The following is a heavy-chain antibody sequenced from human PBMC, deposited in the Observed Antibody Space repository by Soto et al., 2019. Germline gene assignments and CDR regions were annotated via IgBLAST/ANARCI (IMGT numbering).Heavy chain of an antibody. V-gene: IGHV1-18*01. CDR1: GYTFYNYD. CDR3: ARARATVTTERALGY. Sequence: QVQLVQSGAEVKKPGASVKVSCKASGYTFYNYDITWVRQAPGQGLEWMGTTSVYNGNTNFAQSLQGRATMTIDKSTATAYMELRSLTSDDAAVYYCARARATVTTERALGYWGQGTLVTVSS. J-gene: IGHJ4*02. CDR2: TSVYNGNT. D-gene: IGHD4-17*01.